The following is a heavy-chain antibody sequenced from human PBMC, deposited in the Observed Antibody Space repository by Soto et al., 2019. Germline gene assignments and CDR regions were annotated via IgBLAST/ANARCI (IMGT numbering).Heavy chain of an antibody. CDR1: GFTFSNYY. CDR2: MNQDGSDK. Sequence: EVQLVESGGDLVQPGGSLRLSCAASGFTFSNYYMTWVRQAPGKGLEWVANMNQDGSDKRYVDSVRGRFTISRDNAKNSLYLQMNSLRVEDTAVYYCARVESGSYDYWVQGALVTVSS. J-gene: IGHJ4*02. V-gene: IGHV3-7*01. D-gene: IGHD1-26*01. CDR3: ARVESGSYDY.